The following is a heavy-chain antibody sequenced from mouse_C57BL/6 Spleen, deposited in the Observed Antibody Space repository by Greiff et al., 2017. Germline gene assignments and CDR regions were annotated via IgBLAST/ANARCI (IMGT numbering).Heavy chain of an antibody. V-gene: IGHV1-4*01. J-gene: IGHJ4*01. CDR1: GYTFTSYT. CDR3: ARSTMVTTGAMDY. Sequence: QVQLQQSGAELARPGASVKMSCKASGYTFTSYTMHWVKQRPGQGLEWIGYINPSSGYTKYNQKFKDKATLTADKSSSPAYMQLSSLTTEDSAVYYCARSTMVTTGAMDYWGQGTSVTVSS. D-gene: IGHD2-2*01. CDR2: INPSSGYT.